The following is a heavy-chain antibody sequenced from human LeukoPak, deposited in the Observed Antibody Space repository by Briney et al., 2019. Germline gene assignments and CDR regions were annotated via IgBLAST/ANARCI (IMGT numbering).Heavy chain of an antibody. D-gene: IGHD3-22*01. CDR1: GFTFSSYT. J-gene: IGHJ4*02. CDR3: ARASYYDSSGYYLGDY. Sequence: GGSLRLSCAASGFTFSSYTMHWVRQASGKGLEWVAVISYDGSNKYYADSVKGRFTISRDNSKNTLYLQMNSLRAEDTAVYYCARASYYDSSGYYLGDYWGQGTLVTVSS. V-gene: IGHV3-30-3*01. CDR2: ISYDGSNK.